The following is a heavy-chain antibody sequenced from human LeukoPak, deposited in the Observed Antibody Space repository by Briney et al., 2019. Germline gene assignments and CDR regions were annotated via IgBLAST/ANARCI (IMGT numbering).Heavy chain of an antibody. CDR2: INPNSGGT. J-gene: IGHJ4*02. CDR1: GYIFTAYY. CDR3: ARSLTVDIEGVYFDY. D-gene: IGHD5-12*01. Sequence: GASVKVSCKASGYIFTAYYMHWVRQAPGQGPEWMGWINPNSGGTNFGQKFQGRVTMTRDTSISTAYMDLSSLRSDDTAVYYCARSLTVDIEGVYFDYWGQGTPVTVSS. V-gene: IGHV1-2*02.